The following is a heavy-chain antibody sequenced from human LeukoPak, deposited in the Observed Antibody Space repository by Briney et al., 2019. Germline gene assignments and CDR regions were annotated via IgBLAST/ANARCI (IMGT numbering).Heavy chain of an antibody. CDR2: IYYSGST. D-gene: IGHD3-22*01. V-gene: IGHV4-39*07. Sequence: SETLSLTCTVSGGSISSSSYSWGWIRQPPGKGLEWIGSIYYSGSTYYNPSLKSRVTLSLDTSKNDFYLKVRSVTAADTAVYYCATSYNDSSGPFDHWGRGTLVTVSS. J-gene: IGHJ4*02. CDR3: ATSYNDSSGPFDH. CDR1: GGSISSSSYS.